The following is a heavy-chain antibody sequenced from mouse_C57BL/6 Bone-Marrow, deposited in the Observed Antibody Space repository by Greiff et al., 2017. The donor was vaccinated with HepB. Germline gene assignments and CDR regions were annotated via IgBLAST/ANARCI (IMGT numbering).Heavy chain of an antibody. J-gene: IGHJ4*01. CDR3: ARRYYVYAMDY. Sequence: EVKLMESGGGLVQPGESLKLSCESNAYEFPSHDMSWVRKTPEKRLELVAAINSDGGSTYYPDTMERRFIISRDNTKKTLYLQMSSLRSEDTALYYCARRYYVYAMDYWGQGTAVTVSS. D-gene: IGHD1-1*01. CDR1: AYEFPSHD. CDR2: INSDGGST. V-gene: IGHV5-2*01.